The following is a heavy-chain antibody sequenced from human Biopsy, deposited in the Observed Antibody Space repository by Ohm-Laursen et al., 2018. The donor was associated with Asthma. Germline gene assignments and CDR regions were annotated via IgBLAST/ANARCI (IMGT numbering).Heavy chain of an antibody. CDR2: VSSDGHDK. Sequence: SLRLSCTATGFVFSQCGMHWVRQGPGKGLEWVAHVSSDGHDKYYEDSVKGRFTISRDNSRNRLYLQINRLTVEDSAVYFCARQSGQDYDDTSAFDAWGQGTKVAVSS. D-gene: IGHD3-22*01. CDR1: GFVFSQCG. V-gene: IGHV3-30*03. CDR3: ARQSGQDYDDTSAFDA. J-gene: IGHJ3*01.